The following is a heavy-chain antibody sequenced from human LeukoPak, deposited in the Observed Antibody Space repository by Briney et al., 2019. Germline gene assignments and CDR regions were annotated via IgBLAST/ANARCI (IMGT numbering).Heavy chain of an antibody. J-gene: IGHJ3*02. CDR3: ARHSAHSSTNDAFDI. D-gene: IGHD6-13*01. CDR2: IYHSGST. CDR1: GGSISSGGYY. V-gene: IGHV4-30-2*01. Sequence: SQTLSLTCTVSGGSISSGGYYWSWIRQPPGKGLEWIGYIYHSGSTYYNPSLKSRVTISVDRSKNQFSLKLSSVTAADTAVYYCARHSAHSSTNDAFDIWGQGTMVTVSS.